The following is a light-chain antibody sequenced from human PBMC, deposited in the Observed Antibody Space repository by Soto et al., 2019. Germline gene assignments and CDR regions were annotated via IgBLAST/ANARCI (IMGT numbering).Light chain of an antibody. CDR2: ATS. Sequence: IRLTHAPSSFSASTFYRVTITFLSIQVISIYLAWYHQKPGQAPKLLIYATSNFESGVPARFSGSGSGTDFTLTINSLQPEDFATYYCQQAYSYPWTFGQGTKVDIK. CDR3: QQAYSYPWT. J-gene: IGKJ1*01. CDR1: QVISIY. V-gene: IGKV1-8*01.